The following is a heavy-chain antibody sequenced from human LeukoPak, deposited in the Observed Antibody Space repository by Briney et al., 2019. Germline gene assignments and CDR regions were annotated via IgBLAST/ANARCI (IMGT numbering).Heavy chain of an antibody. CDR1: GFTFSSYS. Sequence: GGSLRLSCAASGFTFSSYSMNWVRQAPGKGLEWVSSIGSSSSYIYCADSVKGRFTISRDNAKNSLYLQMNSLRAEDTAVYYCARGQQLVSPPDYWGQGTLVTVSS. D-gene: IGHD6-13*01. CDR2: IGSSSSYI. CDR3: ARGQQLVSPPDY. V-gene: IGHV3-21*01. J-gene: IGHJ4*02.